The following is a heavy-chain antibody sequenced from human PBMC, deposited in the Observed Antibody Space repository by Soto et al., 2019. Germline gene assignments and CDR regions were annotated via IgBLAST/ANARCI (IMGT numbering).Heavy chain of an antibody. J-gene: IGHJ6*02. CDR2: ISYDGSNK. Sequence: GGSLRLSCAASGFTFSSYGMHWVRQAPGKGLEWVAVISYDGSNKYYADSVKGRFTISRDNSKNTLYLQMNSLRAEDTAVYYCAKDHVAAAGTIYYYGMDVWGQGTTVTVSS. CDR3: AKDHVAAAGTIYYYGMDV. D-gene: IGHD6-13*01. CDR1: GFTFSSYG. V-gene: IGHV3-30*18.